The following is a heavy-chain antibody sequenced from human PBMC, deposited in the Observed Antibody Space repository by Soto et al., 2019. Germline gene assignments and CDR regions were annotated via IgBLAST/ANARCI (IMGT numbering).Heavy chain of an antibody. D-gene: IGHD1-1*01. CDR2: TDPSDSYT. V-gene: IGHV5-10-1*03. CDR3: VRHGNGTPFHFNF. Sequence: EVQLVQSGAEVKKPGESLRLSCQGSGYRFINYWISWVRQMPGKGLEWVGRTDPSDSYTVYSPSFQGHVTISIDTAINTAFLKSRSLQAADTAMYYCVRHGNGTPFHFNFWGGGTLVPVSS. CDR1: GYRFINYW. J-gene: IGHJ4*02.